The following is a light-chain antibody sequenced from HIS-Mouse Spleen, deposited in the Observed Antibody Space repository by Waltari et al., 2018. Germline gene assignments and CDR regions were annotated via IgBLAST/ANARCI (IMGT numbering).Light chain of an antibody. Sequence: SYELTQPPSVSVSPGQTDRNTCSGEALPKKYAYWYQQKSGQAPVLVIYEDSKRPSGIPERFSGSSSGTMATLTISGAQVEDEADYYCYSTDSSGNHRVFGGGTKLTVL. J-gene: IGLJ2*01. V-gene: IGLV3-10*01. CDR2: EDS. CDR1: ALPKKY. CDR3: YSTDSSGNHRV.